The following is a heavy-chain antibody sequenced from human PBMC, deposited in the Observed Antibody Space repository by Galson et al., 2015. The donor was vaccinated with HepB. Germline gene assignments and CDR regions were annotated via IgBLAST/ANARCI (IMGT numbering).Heavy chain of an antibody. CDR2: INHSGST. V-gene: IGHV4-34*01. J-gene: IGHJ6*02. CDR1: GGSFSGYY. Sequence: SETLSLTCAVYGGSFSGYYWSWIRQPPGKGLEWIGEINHSGSTNYNPSLKSRVTISVDTSKHQFSLKLSSVTAADTAVYYCARGSGWYGDYYYGMDVWGQGTTVAVSS. CDR3: ARGSGWYGDYYYGMDV. D-gene: IGHD6-19*01.